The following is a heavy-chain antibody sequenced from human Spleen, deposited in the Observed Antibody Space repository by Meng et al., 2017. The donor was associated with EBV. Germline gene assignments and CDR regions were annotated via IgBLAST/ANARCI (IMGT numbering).Heavy chain of an antibody. CDR2: INHVGST. V-gene: IGHV4-34*01. D-gene: IGHD3-9*01. Sequence: QVQRQQWGAGLLKPSENLSLTCAVYGGSFSDYYWSWIRQPPGKGLEWIGEINHVGSTNYNPSLKSRVIMSVDTSKNQFSLRLSSVTAADAAVYYCARTLRERLFDWFWSQGTLVTVSS. CDR1: GGSFSDYY. J-gene: IGHJ4*02. CDR3: ARTLRERLFDWF.